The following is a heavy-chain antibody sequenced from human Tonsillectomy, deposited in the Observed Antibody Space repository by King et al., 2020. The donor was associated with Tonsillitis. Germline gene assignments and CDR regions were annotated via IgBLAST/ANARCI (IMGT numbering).Heavy chain of an antibody. CDR3: ARGRDYDYVWGSYRSHDY. CDR1: GGSFSGYY. CDR2: INHSGST. V-gene: IGHV4-34*01. J-gene: IGHJ4*02. Sequence: VQLQQWGAGLLKPSETLSLTCAVYGGSFSGYYWSWIRQPPGKGLEWIGEINHSGSTNYNPSLKSRVTISVDTSKNQFSLKLSSVTAADTAVYYCARGRDYDYVWGSYRSHDYWGRGTLVTVSS. D-gene: IGHD3-16*02.